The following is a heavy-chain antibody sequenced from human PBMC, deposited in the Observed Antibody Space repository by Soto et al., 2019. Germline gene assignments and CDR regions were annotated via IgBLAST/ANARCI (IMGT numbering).Heavy chain of an antibody. CDR2: IIPILGIA. J-gene: IGHJ6*03. CDR3: SSGRLYYYYSDV. V-gene: IGHV1-69*02. Sequence: QVQLVQSGAEVKKPGSSVKVSCKASGGTFSSYTISWVRQAPGQGLEWMGRIIPILGIANYAQKFQGRVTIPADKSTSTAYMELSSLRSEDTAVYYCSSGRLYYYYSDVWGKGTTVTVSS. CDR1: GGTFSSYT.